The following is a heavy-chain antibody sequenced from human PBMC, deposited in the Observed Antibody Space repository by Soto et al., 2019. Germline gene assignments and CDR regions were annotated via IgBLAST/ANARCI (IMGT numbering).Heavy chain of an antibody. D-gene: IGHD2-15*01. V-gene: IGHV4-59*01. CDR1: GGSISSYY. Sequence: SETLSLTCTVSGGSISSYYWSWIRQPPGKGLEWIGYIYYSGSTNYNPSLKSRVTISVDTSRSQSSLKLSSVTAADTAVYYCARDKDGRYCSGGSCLNYYYGMDVWGQGTTVTVSS. CDR2: IYYSGST. J-gene: IGHJ6*02. CDR3: ARDKDGRYCSGGSCLNYYYGMDV.